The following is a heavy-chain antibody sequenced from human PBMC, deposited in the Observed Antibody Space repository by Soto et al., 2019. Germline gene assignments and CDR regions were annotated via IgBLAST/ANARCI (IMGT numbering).Heavy chain of an antibody. CDR1: GGYISSNDYY. CDR3: ARLGRRDSGWYGVVDV. D-gene: IGHD6-19*01. J-gene: IGHJ6*02. CDR2: MDHSGGT. V-gene: IGHV4-39*01. Sequence: SETLSLTCTVSGGYISSNDYYWGWIRQPPGKGLEWIGSMDHSGGTYQNPSLKSRVTISVDTSKTQFSLKLNSVTAADTAVYYCARLGRRDSGWYGVVDVWGQGTKVTVSS.